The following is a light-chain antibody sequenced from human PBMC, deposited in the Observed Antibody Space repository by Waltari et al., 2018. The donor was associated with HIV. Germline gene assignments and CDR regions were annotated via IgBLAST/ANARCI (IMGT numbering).Light chain of an antibody. V-gene: IGKV4-1*01. CDR2: WAS. Sequence: DIVMTQSPDSLAVSLGGRDTITCKSRQSVLSSSNNKNHLAWYQQKPGQPPKLLFYWASIREVGVPDRFTGSGSGTIFNLTVSSLQADDVAVYYCQQFFSFPRTFGQGTKVEI. CDR3: QQFFSFPRT. J-gene: IGKJ1*01. CDR1: QSVLSSSNNKNH.